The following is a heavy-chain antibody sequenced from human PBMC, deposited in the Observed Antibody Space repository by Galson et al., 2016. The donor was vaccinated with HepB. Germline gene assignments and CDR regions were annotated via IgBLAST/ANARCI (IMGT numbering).Heavy chain of an antibody. J-gene: IGHJ6*02. D-gene: IGHD1-7*01. Sequence: SLRLSCAGSGFSFSTYAMSWVRQAPGKGLEWVSGIRGSGGGIDYADSVKGRFTISRDNSKNTLYLQMSSLRAEDTAVYYCAKDHTGSTVGWSDGMDVWGQGTRVTVSS. V-gene: IGHV3-23*01. CDR3: AKDHTGSTVGWSDGMDV. CDR2: IRGSGGGI. CDR1: GFSFSTYA.